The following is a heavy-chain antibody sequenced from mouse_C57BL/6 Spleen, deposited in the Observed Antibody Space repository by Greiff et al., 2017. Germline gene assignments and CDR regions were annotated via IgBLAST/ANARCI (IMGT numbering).Heavy chain of an antibody. V-gene: IGHV10-1*01. CDR2: IRRKSNNYAK. CDR1: GFSFNTYA. CDR3: GVGYYGSSYYAMDY. D-gene: IGHD1-1*01. J-gene: IGHJ4*01. Sequence: EVQGVESGGGLVQPKGSLKLSCAASGFSFNTYAMNWVRQAPGKGLEWVARIRRKSNNYAKYYADSVKDRFTISRDDSESMLYLQMNNLKTEDTAMYYCGVGYYGSSYYAMDYWGQGTSVTVAS.